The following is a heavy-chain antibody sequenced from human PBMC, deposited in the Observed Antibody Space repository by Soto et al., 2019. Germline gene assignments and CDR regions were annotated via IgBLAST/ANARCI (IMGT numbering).Heavy chain of an antibody. CDR3: ARAKVLLWFGERPWYNWFDP. V-gene: IGHV4-59*01. Sequence: SETLSLTCTVSGCSFSSYYWSWIRQAPGKGLEWVGYIYYSGSTNYNPSLKSRFTISVDKSKNQLSLKLSSVTAADTAVYYCARAKVLLWFGERPWYNWFDPWGQGTLVTVSS. CDR1: GCSFSSYY. J-gene: IGHJ5*02. D-gene: IGHD3-10*01. CDR2: IYYSGST.